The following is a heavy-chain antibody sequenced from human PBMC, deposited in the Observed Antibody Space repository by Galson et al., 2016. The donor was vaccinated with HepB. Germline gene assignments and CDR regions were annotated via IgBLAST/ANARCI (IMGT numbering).Heavy chain of an antibody. Sequence: SLRLSCAASGFTVSSNSLSWVRQAPGKGLEWVSVIYSGGSTYYADSARGRFTISRDTSNNILYLQMNSLRAEDTAVYYCARNKATARVWGHYYYYMDVWGKGTTVTVSS. CDR3: ARNKATARVWGHYYYYMDV. D-gene: IGHD3-16*01. CDR2: IYSGGST. CDR1: GFTVSSNS. V-gene: IGHV3-53*01. J-gene: IGHJ6*03.